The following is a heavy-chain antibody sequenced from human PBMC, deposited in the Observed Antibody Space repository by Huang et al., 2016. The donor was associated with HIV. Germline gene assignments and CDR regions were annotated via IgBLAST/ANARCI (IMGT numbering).Heavy chain of an antibody. D-gene: IGHD3-22*01. CDR3: ARQLYDSTGYLLGARLLD. CDR2: IIPVFATT. J-gene: IGHJ4*02. Sequence: QVQLVQSGAEVKKPGSTVKVSCKASGGTFSNYGISWVRQAPGQGLEWMGVIIPVFATTTYAQEFQVRVTVTADESTSTAYMELNSLRSEDTAVYYCARQLYDSTGYLLGARLLDWGQGTLVTVSS. V-gene: IGHV1-69*12. CDR1: GGTFSNYG.